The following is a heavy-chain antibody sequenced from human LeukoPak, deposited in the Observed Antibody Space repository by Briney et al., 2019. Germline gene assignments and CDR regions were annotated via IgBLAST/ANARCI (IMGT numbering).Heavy chain of an antibody. CDR2: INHSGST. CDR3: ATEIAAAGTDY. D-gene: IGHD6-13*01. J-gene: IGHJ4*02. CDR1: GGSFSGYY. Sequence: SETLSLTCAVYGGSFSGYYWSWIRQPPGRGLEWIGEINHSGSTNYNPSLKSRVTISVDTSKNQFSLKLSSVTAADTAVYYCATEIAAAGTDYWGQGTLVTVSS. V-gene: IGHV4-34*01.